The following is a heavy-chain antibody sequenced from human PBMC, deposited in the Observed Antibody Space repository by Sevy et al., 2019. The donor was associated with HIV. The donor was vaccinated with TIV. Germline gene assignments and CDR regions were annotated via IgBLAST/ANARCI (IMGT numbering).Heavy chain of an antibody. CDR1: GASMRSSHY. Sequence: SETLSLTCTVSGASMRSSHYWGWIRQPPGKGLEWIGSIYNGGTTYYNPSLKTRLTVSGDTSKNQFSLKLSSVTAADTAVYYCARVPQWLGPSFDSWGQGTLVTVSS. V-gene: IGHV4-39*01. J-gene: IGHJ4*02. D-gene: IGHD6-19*01. CDR3: ARVPQWLGPSFDS. CDR2: IYNGGTT.